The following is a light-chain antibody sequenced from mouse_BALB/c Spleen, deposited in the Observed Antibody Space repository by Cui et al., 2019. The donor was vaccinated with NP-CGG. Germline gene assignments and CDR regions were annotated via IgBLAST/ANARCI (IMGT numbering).Light chain of an antibody. CDR1: TAPVTTSNY. CDR2: GTN. CDR3: ALWYSNHWV. J-gene: IGLJ1*01. V-gene: IGLV1*01. Sequence: QAVVTQESALTTSPGETVTLTCRSSTAPVTTSNYANWVQEKPDHLFTGLIGGTNNRVPGVPARFSGSLIGDKAALTITGAQTEDEAIYFCALWYSNHWVFGGGTKLTVL.